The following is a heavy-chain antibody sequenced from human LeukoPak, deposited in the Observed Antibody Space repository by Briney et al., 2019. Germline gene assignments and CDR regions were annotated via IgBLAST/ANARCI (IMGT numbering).Heavy chain of an antibody. D-gene: IGHD6-13*01. CDR3: ARGRVSQTIDY. V-gene: IGHV4-59*01. CDR2: IYYSGST. J-gene: IGHJ4*02. CDR1: GGSISSYY. Sequence: SETLSLTCTVSGGSISSYYWSWIRQPPGKGLEWIGYIYYSGSTNYNPSLKGRVTISVDTSKNQFSLKLSSVTAADTAVYYCARGRVSQTIDYWGQGTLVTVSS.